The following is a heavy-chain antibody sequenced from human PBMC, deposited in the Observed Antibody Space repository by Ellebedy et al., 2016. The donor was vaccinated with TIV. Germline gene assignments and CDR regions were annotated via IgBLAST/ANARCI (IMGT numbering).Heavy chain of an antibody. CDR3: AKDPYGDAYYYPGVDV. J-gene: IGHJ6*02. D-gene: IGHD4-17*01. V-gene: IGHV3-23*01. CDR2: ISGNAGST. CDR1: GFTFSNYA. Sequence: PGGSLRLSCAASGFTFSNYAMSWVRQAPGKGLEWVSVISGNAGSTHYSDSVRGRFTISRDNSENTLYLQMNSLRAEDTALYFCAKDPYGDAYYYPGVDVWGQGTTVTVSS.